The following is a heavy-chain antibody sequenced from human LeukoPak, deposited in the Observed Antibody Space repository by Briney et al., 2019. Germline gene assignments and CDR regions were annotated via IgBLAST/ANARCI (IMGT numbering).Heavy chain of an antibody. V-gene: IGHV3-48*01. J-gene: IGHJ4*02. D-gene: IGHD3-10*01. CDR1: GFTFSNYN. CDR3: ARDFAREFTIDY. Sequence: SGGSLRLSCAASGFTFSNYNMNSVRQPPGKGLQWVSYISSSSNIIYYADSVKGRFTISRDNAKNSLFLQMNSLRAEDTAVYYCARDFAREFTIDYWGQGTLVTVSS. CDR2: ISSSSNII.